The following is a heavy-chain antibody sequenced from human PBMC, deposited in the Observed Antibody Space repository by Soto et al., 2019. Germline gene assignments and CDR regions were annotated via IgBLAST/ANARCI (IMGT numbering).Heavy chain of an antibody. J-gene: IGHJ5*02. CDR3: ARSHYDILTGYNWFDP. Sequence: ASVKVSCKASGYTFTIYYMHWVRQAPGQGLEWMGWISAYNGNTNYAQKLQGRVTMTTDTSTSTAYMELRSLRSDDTAVYYCARSHYDILTGYNWFDPWGQGTLVTVSS. CDR2: ISAYNGNT. CDR1: GYTFTIYY. D-gene: IGHD3-9*01. V-gene: IGHV1-18*04.